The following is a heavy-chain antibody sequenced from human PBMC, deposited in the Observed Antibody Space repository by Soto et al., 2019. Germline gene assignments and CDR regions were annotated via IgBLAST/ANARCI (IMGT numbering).Heavy chain of an antibody. V-gene: IGHV4-4*02. CDR2: IYHSGST. D-gene: IGHD2-8*01. J-gene: IGHJ6*02. CDR3: ARDGGFCTNGVCPVYYYYGMDV. CDR1: GGSISSSNW. Sequence: SETLSLTCAVSGGSISSSNWWSWVRQPPGKGLEWIGEIYHSGSTNYNPSLKSRVTISVDTSNNQFSLKLSSVTAADTAVYYCARDGGFCTNGVCPVYYYYGMDVWGQGTTVTVSS.